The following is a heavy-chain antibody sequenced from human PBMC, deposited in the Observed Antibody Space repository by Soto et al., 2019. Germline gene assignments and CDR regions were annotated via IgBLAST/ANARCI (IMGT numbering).Heavy chain of an antibody. D-gene: IGHD3-3*01. Sequence: GGSLRLSCAASGFTFSSYGMHWVRQAPGKGLEWVAVISYDGSNKYYADSVKGRFTISRDNSKNTLYLQMNSLRAEDTAVYYCAKDHHPSELRFLEWLLNPDYYYYGMDVWGQGTTVTVSS. CDR1: GFTFSSYG. CDR2: ISYDGSNK. J-gene: IGHJ6*02. CDR3: AKDHHPSELRFLEWLLNPDYYYYGMDV. V-gene: IGHV3-30*18.